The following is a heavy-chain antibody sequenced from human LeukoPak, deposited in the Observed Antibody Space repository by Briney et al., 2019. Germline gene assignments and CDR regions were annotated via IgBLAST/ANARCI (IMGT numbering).Heavy chain of an antibody. D-gene: IGHD3-9*01. V-gene: IGHV4-59*01. J-gene: IGHJ4*02. CDR2: IYYSGST. CDR1: GDSISSYY. Sequence: KPSETLSLTCTVSGDSISSYYWSWIRQPPGKGLEWIGYIYYSGSTNYNPSLKSRVTISVDTSKNQFSLKLSSVTAADTAVYYCASTDILTGTTFDYWGQGTLVTVSS. CDR3: ASTDILTGTTFDY.